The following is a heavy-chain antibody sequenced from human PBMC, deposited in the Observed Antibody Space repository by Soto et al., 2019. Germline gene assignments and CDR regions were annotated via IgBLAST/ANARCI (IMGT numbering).Heavy chain of an antibody. CDR2: INPKSGGT. V-gene: IGHV1-2*02. CDR1: GYTFTDYY. CDR3: ARDLAKGGGSAGFDY. Sequence: GASVKVSCKASGYTFTDYYMHWVRQAPGQGLEWMGWINPKSGGTMYPQKFQGRVTMTWDTSISTAYMALTRLRSDDTAVYYCARDLAKGGGSAGFDYWGQGTLVTVSS. D-gene: IGHD1-26*01. J-gene: IGHJ4*02.